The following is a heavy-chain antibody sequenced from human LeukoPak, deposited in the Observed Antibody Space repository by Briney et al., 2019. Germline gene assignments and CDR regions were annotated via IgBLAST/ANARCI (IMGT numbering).Heavy chain of an antibody. Sequence: SVKVSCKASGGTFSSYAISWVRQAPGQGLEWMRGIIPIFGTANYAQKFQGRVTITADKSTSTAYMELSSLRSEDTALYYCTKDLRYYYADNHSEMDEHDYWGQGTLVTVSS. CDR2: IIPIFGTA. CDR1: GGTFSSYA. CDR3: TKDLRYYYADNHSEMDEHDY. J-gene: IGHJ4*02. D-gene: IGHD4-23*01. V-gene: IGHV1-69*06.